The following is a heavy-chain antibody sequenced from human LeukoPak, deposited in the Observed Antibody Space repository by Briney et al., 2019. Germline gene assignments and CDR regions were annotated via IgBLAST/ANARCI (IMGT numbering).Heavy chain of an antibody. J-gene: IGHJ5*02. CDR2: ISSSSSYI. CDR3: AREHCSSNSCRLNWFDP. CDR1: GFTFSSYS. D-gene: IGHD2-2*01. V-gene: IGHV3-21*01. Sequence: GGSLRLSCAASGFTFSSYSMNWVRQAPGKGLEWVSSISSSSSYIYYADSVKGRFTISRDNAKNSLYLQMNSLRAEDTAVYYCAREHCSSNSCRLNWFDPWGQGTLVTVSS.